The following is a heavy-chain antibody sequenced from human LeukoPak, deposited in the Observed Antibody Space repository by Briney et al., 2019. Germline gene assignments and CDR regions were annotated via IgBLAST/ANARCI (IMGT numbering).Heavy chain of an antibody. D-gene: IGHD1-26*01. CDR2: IIPIFGTA. V-gene: IGHV1-69*13. J-gene: IGHJ4*02. Sequence: ASVKVSCKASGGTFSSYAISWVRQAPGQGLEWMGGIIPIFGTANYAQKFQGRVTITADVSTSTAYMELSSLRSEDTAVYYCARGGPDSGSRYFDYWGQGTLVTVSS. CDR1: GGTFSSYA. CDR3: ARGGPDSGSRYFDY.